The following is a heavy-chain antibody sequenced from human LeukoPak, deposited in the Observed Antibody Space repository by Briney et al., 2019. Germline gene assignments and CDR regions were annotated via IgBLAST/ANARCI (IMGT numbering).Heavy chain of an antibody. D-gene: IGHD3-22*01. CDR3: AKSSDSSGRYTHGLDV. CDR2: VIATAAST. V-gene: IGHV3-23*01. J-gene: IGHJ6*02. Sequence: GGSLRLSCAASGFTFTRYAMAWVRQAPGKGLEWVSSVIATAASTRYADSVRGRFTISRDNFRNTVYLQMNSLRAEDTAIYYCAKSSDSSGRYTHGLDVWGQGTTVTVSS. CDR1: GFTFTRYA.